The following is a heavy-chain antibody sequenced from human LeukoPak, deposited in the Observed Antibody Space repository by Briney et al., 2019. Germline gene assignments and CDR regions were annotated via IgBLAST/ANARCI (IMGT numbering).Heavy chain of an antibody. J-gene: IGHJ4*02. Sequence: GGSLRLSCAASGLAFSTYGMHWVRQAPGKGQEWVAVIWSDGSNKYYADSVKGRFTISRDNSKNTLYLQMSSLRAEDTAVYYCASAAGPFDHWGQGTLVTVSS. CDR2: IWSDGSNK. V-gene: IGHV3-33*01. CDR3: ASAAGPFDH. CDR1: GLAFSTYG. D-gene: IGHD6-13*01.